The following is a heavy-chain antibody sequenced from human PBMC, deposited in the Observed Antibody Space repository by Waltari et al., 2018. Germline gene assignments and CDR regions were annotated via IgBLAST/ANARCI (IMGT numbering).Heavy chain of an antibody. CDR3: ARAIGGPYYDFWSGTPFDY. CDR2: SSYIGST. J-gene: IGHJ4*02. V-gene: IGHV4-59*01. Sequence: QVQLQESGPGLVKPSETLSLTFTFSGGSISSYYWSWIRQPPGTGLEWSGYSSYIGSTNYNPSLKSRVTISVDTSKNQFSLKLSSVTAADTAVYYCARAIGGPYYDFWSGTPFDYWGQGTLVTVSS. CDR1: GGSISSYY. D-gene: IGHD3-3*01.